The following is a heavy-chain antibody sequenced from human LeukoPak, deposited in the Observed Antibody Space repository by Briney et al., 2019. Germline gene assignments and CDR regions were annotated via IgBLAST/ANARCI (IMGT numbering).Heavy chain of an antibody. CDR2: IYYSGST. J-gene: IGHJ4*02. CDR3: ARIRRDGYNHGGYYFDY. Sequence: SETLSLTCTVSGGSISSSSYYWGWIRQPPGKGLEWIGSIYYSGSTYYNPSLKSRVTISVDTSKNQFSLKLSSVTAADTAVYYCARIRRDGYNHGGYYFDYWGQGTLVTVSS. V-gene: IGHV4-39*01. CDR1: GGSISSSSYY. D-gene: IGHD5-24*01.